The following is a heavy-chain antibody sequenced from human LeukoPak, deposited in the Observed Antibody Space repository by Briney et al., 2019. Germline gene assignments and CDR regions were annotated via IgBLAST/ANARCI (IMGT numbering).Heavy chain of an antibody. V-gene: IGHV1-2*02. J-gene: IGHJ4*02. CDR1: GYTFTGYY. CDR2: INPNSGGT. CDR3: ARDGGLGDVVVTAIPGY. D-gene: IGHD2-21*02. Sequence: ASVKVSCKASGYTFTGYYMHWVRQAPGQGLEWMGWINPNSGGTNYAQKLQGRVTMTTDTSTSTAYMELRSLRSDDTAVYYCARDGGLGDVVVTAIPGYWGQGTLVTVSS.